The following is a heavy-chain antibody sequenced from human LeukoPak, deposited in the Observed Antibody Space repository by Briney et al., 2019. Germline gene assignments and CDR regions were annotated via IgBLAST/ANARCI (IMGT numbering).Heavy chain of an antibody. CDR3: ATLMRGPTGYSGYGGEDY. D-gene: IGHD5-12*01. CDR2: ITGSGGSA. CDR1: GFTFSNYA. V-gene: IGHV3-23*01. Sequence: QAGGSLRLSCAASGFTFSNYAMTWVRQAQGTGLQWVSAITGSGGSAYYADSVKGRFAISRDNSKNTLYLQLSSLKAEDTAVYYCATLMRGPTGYSGYGGEDYWGRGTLVTVSS. J-gene: IGHJ4*02.